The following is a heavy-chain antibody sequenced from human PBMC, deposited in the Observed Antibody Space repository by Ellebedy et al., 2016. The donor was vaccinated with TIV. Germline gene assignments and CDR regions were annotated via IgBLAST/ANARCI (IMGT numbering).Heavy chain of an antibody. D-gene: IGHD3-22*01. CDR3: ASTSSGYYYVDY. CDR2: IYYSGST. J-gene: IGHJ4*02. Sequence: SETLSLXXTVSGGSISSSSYYWGWIRQPPGKGLEWIGSIYYSGSTYYNPSLKSRVTISVDTSKNQFSLKLSSVTAADTAVYYCASTSSGYYYVDYWGQGTLVTVSS. CDR1: GGSISSSSYY. V-gene: IGHV4-39*07.